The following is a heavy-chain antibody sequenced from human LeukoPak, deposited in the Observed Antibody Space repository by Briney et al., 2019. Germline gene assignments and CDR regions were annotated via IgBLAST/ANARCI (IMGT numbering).Heavy chain of an antibody. CDR3: ARDHKGGDGADAFDV. D-gene: IGHD5-24*01. Sequence: GGSLRLSCAASGFTFSSYSMNWVRQAPGKGLEWVSYISSSISTIYYADSEKGRFTISRDNAKNALYLQMNSLRAEDTALYYCARDHKGGDGADAFDVWGHGTMVTVSS. V-gene: IGHV3-48*01. CDR1: GFTFSSYS. CDR2: ISSSISTI. J-gene: IGHJ3*01.